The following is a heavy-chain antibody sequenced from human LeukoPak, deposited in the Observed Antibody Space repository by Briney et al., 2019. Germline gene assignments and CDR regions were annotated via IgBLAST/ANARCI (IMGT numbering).Heavy chain of an antibody. V-gene: IGHV3-30*02. D-gene: IGHD6-6*01. Sequence: SXRLXCAASXFTXSSXGMHWVRQXPGXGLXXXAFIRYDGSNKYYADSVKGRFTISRDNSKNTLYLQMNSLRAEDTAVYYCAKYSSSSRGYFDYWGQGTLVTVSS. CDR1: XFTXSSXG. CDR2: IRYDGSNK. J-gene: IGHJ4*02. CDR3: AKYSSSSRGYFDY.